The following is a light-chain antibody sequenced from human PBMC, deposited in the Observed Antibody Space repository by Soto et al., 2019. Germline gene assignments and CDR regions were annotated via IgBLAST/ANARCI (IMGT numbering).Light chain of an antibody. CDR2: DAS. V-gene: IGKV3-11*01. CDR1: HTISSSY. CDR3: QQRSNWPPET. J-gene: IGKJ1*01. Sequence: EIVLTQSPGTLSLSPGERATLSCRASHTISSSYLAWYQQKPGQAPRLLIYDASNRATGIPARFSGSGSGTDFTLTISSLEPEDFAVYYCQQRSNWPPETFGQGTKVDIK.